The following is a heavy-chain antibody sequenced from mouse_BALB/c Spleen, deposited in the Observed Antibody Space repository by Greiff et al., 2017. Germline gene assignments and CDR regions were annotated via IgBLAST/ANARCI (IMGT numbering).Heavy chain of an antibody. J-gene: IGHJ2*01. CDR2: ISSGSSTI. CDR3: AREGDSYYFDY. CDR1: GFTFSSFG. V-gene: IGHV5-17*02. Sequence: EVKLMESGGGLVQPGGSRKLSCAASGFTFSSFGMHWVRQAPEKGLEWVAYISSGSSTIYYADTVKGRFTISRDNPKNTLFLQMTSLRSEDTAMYYCAREGDSYYFDYWGQGTTLTVSS.